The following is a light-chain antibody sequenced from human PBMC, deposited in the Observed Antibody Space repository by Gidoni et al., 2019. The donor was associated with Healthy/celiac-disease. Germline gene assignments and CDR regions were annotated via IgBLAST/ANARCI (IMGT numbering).Light chain of an antibody. CDR3: GTWDSSLSAVV. J-gene: IGLJ2*01. CDR1: SSNIGNNY. CDR2: DNN. Sequence: QSVLTQPPSVSAAPGQKVTIPCSGSSSNIGNNYVSWYQQLPGTAPKLLIYDNNKRPSGIPDRFSGSKSGTSATLGITGLQTGDEADYYSGTWDSSLSAVVFGGGTKLTVL. V-gene: IGLV1-51*01.